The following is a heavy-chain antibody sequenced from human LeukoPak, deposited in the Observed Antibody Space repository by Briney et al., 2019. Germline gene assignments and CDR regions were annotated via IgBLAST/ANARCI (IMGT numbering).Heavy chain of an antibody. CDR1: GYTFTNYD. V-gene: IGHV1-8*03. D-gene: IGHD4-17*01. Sequence: ASVKVSCKASGYTFTNYDINWVRQATGRGLEWMGWMSPNSGNKGYVQKFQGRVTFTRDTSINTAYMELSGLRSEDTAVYYCARSPPNYGDYVDYYYFMDVWGKGATVTVSS. CDR2: MSPNSGNK. CDR3: ARSPPNYGDYVDYYYFMDV. J-gene: IGHJ6*03.